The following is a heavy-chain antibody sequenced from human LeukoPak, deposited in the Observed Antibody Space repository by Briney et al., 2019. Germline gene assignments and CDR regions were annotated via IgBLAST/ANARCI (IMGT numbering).Heavy chain of an antibody. CDR2: IRYDGSNK. J-gene: IGHJ3*02. CDR3: AKALYYYDSRGAFDI. D-gene: IGHD3-22*01. Sequence: GGSLRLSCAASGFTFSSYGMHWVRQAPGKGLEWVAFIRYDGSNKYYADSVKGRFTISRDNSKNTLYLQMNSLRAEDTAVYYCAKALYYYDSRGAFDIWGQGTMVTVSS. CDR1: GFTFSSYG. V-gene: IGHV3-30*02.